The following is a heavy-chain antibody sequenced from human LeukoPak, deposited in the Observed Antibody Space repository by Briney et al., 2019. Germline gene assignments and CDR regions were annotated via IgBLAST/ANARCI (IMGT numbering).Heavy chain of an antibody. CDR1: RFTLSSSA. CDR3: ERYSRITMIIGYEDY. CDR2: ISDNGYDT. Sequence: PGGSLRLSCAASRFTLSSSAMTWVRQTPGKGLECVAAISDNGYDTFYADSGEGLFIISRDNYNDLVYLQKTILTAEDTAIYYCERYSRITMIIGYEDYWGQGTLVTVSS. D-gene: IGHD3-22*01. V-gene: IGHV3-23*01. J-gene: IGHJ4*02.